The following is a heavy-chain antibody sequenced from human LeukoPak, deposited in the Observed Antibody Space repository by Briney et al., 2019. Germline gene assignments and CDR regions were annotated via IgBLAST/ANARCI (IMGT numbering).Heavy chain of an antibody. J-gene: IGHJ4*02. CDR2: IKQDGSEK. CDR1: GFTFSSYW. Sequence: GGSLRLSCAASGFTFSSYWMSWVRQAPGKGLEWVANIKQDGSEKYYVDSVKGRFTISRDNAKNSLYLQMNRLRAEDTAVYYCARDRYYGSGSYDAPPPPSTPLDYWGQGTLVTVSS. V-gene: IGHV3-7*01. D-gene: IGHD3-10*01. CDR3: ARDRYYGSGSYDAPPPPSTPLDY.